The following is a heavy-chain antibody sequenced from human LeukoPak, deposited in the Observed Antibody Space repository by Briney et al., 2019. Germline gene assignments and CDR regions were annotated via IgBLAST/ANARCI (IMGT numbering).Heavy chain of an antibody. CDR2: INHSGST. D-gene: IGHD6-13*01. Sequence: GSLRLSCAASGFIFISYTMNWVRQPPGKGLEWIGEINHSGSTNYNPSLKSRVTISVDTSKNQFSLKLSSVTVADTAVYYCAERYSGSSWYFDYWGQGTLVTVSS. J-gene: IGHJ4*02. V-gene: IGHV4-34*08. CDR3: AERYSGSSWYFDY. CDR1: GFIFISYT.